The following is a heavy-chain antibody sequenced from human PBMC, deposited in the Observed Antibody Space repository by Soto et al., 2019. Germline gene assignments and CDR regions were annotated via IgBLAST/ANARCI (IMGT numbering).Heavy chain of an antibody. J-gene: IGHJ4*02. CDR1: GFTFNSYW. Sequence: EVQLVESGGGLVQPGGSLRLSCAASGFTFNSYWMHWVRQVPGKGLVWVSRINPDGSTTNYADSVEGRFTISRDNAKNTLYLQMSSLRAEDTAVYYCARVGVGAYHFDDWGQGTLVTVSS. D-gene: IGHD1-26*01. CDR2: INPDGSTT. V-gene: IGHV3-74*01. CDR3: ARVGVGAYHFDD.